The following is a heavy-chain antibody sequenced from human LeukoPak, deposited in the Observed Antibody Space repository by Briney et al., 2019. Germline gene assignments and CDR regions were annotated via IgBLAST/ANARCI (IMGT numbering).Heavy chain of an antibody. V-gene: IGHV3-30*18. D-gene: IGHD6-19*01. CDR3: AKDLGQWLVRGVDY. Sequence: PGGSLRLSCAASGFTFSSYGMHWVRQAPGKGLEWVAVISYDGSNKYYADSVKGRFTISRDNSKNTLYLQMNSLRAEDTAVYYCAKDLGQWLVRGVDYWGQGTLVTVSS. CDR1: GFTFSSYG. J-gene: IGHJ4*02. CDR2: ISYDGSNK.